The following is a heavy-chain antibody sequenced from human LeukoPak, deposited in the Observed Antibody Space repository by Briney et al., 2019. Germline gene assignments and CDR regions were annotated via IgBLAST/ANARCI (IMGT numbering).Heavy chain of an antibody. CDR2: IYSGGST. J-gene: IGHJ4*02. V-gene: IGHV3-53*01. CDR3: ARDLNSGGSF. D-gene: IGHD2-15*01. CDR1: GFIVTSSY. Sequence: GGSLRLSCAASGFIVTSSYMSWVRQAPGRGLEWVSVIYSGGSTYYADSVKGRFTISRDNSKNTLYLQMNSLRAEDTAVYYCARDLNSGGSFWGQGTLVTVSS.